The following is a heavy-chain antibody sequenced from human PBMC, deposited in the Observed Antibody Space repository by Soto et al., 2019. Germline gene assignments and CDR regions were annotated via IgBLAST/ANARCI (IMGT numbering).Heavy chain of an antibody. CDR3: ARASIAARRGGWSDDVTYYYYGMDV. V-gene: IGHV1-18*04. Sequence: ASVKVSCKASGYTFTSYGISWVRQDPGQGLEWMGWISAYNGNTNYAQKLQGRVTMTTDTSTSTAYMELSSLRSEDTAVYYCARASIAARRGGWSDDVTYYYYGMDVWGQGTTVTVSS. CDR2: ISAYNGNT. J-gene: IGHJ6*02. CDR1: GYTFTSYG. D-gene: IGHD6-6*01.